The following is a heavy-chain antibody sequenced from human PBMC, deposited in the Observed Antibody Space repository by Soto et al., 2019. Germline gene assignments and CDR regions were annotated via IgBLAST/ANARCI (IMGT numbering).Heavy chain of an antibody. D-gene: IGHD6-6*01. CDR3: AKDRVWPLVDFYYYYGMDV. Sequence: GGSLRLSCAASGFTFSSYAMSWVRQAPGRGLEWVSAISGSGGSTYYADSVKGRFTISRDNSKNTLYLQMNSLRAEDTAVYYCAKDRVWPLVDFYYYYGMDVWGQGTTVTVSS. CDR2: ISGSGGST. V-gene: IGHV3-23*01. CDR1: GFTFSSYA. J-gene: IGHJ6*02.